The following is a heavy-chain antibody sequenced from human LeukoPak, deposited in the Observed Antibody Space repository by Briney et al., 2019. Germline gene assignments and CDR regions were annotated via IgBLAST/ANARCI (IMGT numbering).Heavy chain of an antibody. Sequence: PGGSLRLSCAASGFTFSSYSMNWVRQAPGKGLEWVSFISSSSSYIYYADSVKGRFTISRDNAKNSLYLHMSSLRAEDTAVYYCAGGARGYNWYFDLWGRGTLVTVSS. D-gene: IGHD3-16*01. CDR1: GFTFSSYS. CDR2: ISSSSSYI. CDR3: AGGARGYNWYFDL. J-gene: IGHJ2*01. V-gene: IGHV3-21*06.